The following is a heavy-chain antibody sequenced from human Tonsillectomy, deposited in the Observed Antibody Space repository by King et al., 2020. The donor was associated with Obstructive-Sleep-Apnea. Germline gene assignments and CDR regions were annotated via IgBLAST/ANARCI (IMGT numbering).Heavy chain of an antibody. CDR3: ARDSSGWYFDY. CDR1: GFTFSSYA. J-gene: IGHJ4*02. V-gene: IGHV3-30*04. CDR2: ISYDGSNK. Sequence: QLVQSGGGVVQPGRSLRLSCAASGFTFSSYAMHWVRQAPGKGLEWVAVISYDGSNKYYADSVKGRFTISRDNSKNTLYLQMNILRAEDTAVYYCARDSSGWYFDYWGQGTLVTVSS. D-gene: IGHD6-19*01.